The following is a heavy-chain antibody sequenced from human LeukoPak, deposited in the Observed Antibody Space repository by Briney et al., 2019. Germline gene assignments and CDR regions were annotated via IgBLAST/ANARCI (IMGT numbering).Heavy chain of an antibody. CDR1: GYTFTGYY. CDR3: ARGEYSSSWDHYYFDY. J-gene: IGHJ4*02. Sequence: GASVKVSCKASGYTFTGYYMHWVRQAPEQGLEWMGRINPNSGGTNYAQTFQGRVTMTRDTSITTAYLEVSSLRSDDTAVYYCARGEYSSSWDHYYFDYWGQGTLVTVSS. CDR2: INPNSGGT. V-gene: IGHV1-2*06. D-gene: IGHD6-13*01.